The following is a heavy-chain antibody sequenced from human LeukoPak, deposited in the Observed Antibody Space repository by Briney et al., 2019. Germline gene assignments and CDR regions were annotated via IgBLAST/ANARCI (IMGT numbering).Heavy chain of an antibody. CDR3: ARDFEWSFDY. V-gene: IGHV3-30*02. CDR2: IRSDGSNQ. CDR1: GFTFSYYG. Sequence: GGSLRLSCVASGFTFSYYGMHWVRQAPGKGLEWVTFIRSDGSNQYYADSVKGRFTISRDSSKNTLFLQMKSLRPEDTAVCYCARDFEWSFDYWGQGTLVTVSS. D-gene: IGHD3-3*01. J-gene: IGHJ4*02.